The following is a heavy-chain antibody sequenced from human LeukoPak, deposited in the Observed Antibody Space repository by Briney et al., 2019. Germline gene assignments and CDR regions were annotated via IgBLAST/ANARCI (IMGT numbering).Heavy chain of an antibody. CDR1: GGSISSHC. CDR2: IYYSGST. V-gene: IGHV4-59*03. D-gene: IGHD2/OR15-2a*01. CDR3: AALPSMATPYYYYMDV. Sequence: SETLSLTCTVSGGSISSHCWSWIRQPPGKGLEWIGFIYYSGSTNYNPSLKSRVTISVDTSKNQFSLKRSSVTAADTAVYYWAALPSMATPYYYYMDVWGKGTTVTVSS. J-gene: IGHJ6*03.